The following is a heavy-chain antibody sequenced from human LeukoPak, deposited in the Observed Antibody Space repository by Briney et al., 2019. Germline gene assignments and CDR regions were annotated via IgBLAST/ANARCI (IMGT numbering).Heavy chain of an antibody. CDR3: VRGGGGMRIYGKNWFDP. J-gene: IGHJ5*02. D-gene: IGHD3-16*01. V-gene: IGHV4-59*12. CDR1: GASISSYY. Sequence: SETLSLTCTVSGASISSYYWSWVRQHPGKGLEWVGYIYYSGSTNYNPSLKSRVTISVDTSKNQFSLKLSSVTAADTAVYYCVRGGGGMRIYGKNWFDPWGQGTQVTVSS. CDR2: IYYSGST.